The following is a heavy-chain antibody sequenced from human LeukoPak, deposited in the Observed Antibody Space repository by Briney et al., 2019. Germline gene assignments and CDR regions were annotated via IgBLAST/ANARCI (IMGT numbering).Heavy chain of an antibody. Sequence: SETLSLTGTVPGGSIGSSSYYGGWIRQPPGKGREWIGRIYYIGSPYYNPSLKSRVTISVDSSKNQFSLKLTSVTAADTAVYYCARQAEILNWFDPWGQGTLVTVSS. CDR2: IYYIGSP. D-gene: IGHD2/OR15-2a*01. CDR1: GGSIGSSSYY. CDR3: ARQAEILNWFDP. V-gene: IGHV4-39*01. J-gene: IGHJ5*02.